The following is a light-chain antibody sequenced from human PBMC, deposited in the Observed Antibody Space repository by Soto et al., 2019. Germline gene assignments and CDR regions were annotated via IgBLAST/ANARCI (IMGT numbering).Light chain of an antibody. CDR2: DVS. CDR1: SSDVGGYNY. CDR3: SSYTSSSPLYV. Sequence: QSALTQPASVSGSPGQSITISCTGTSSDVGGYNYVSWYQQHPGRAPKLMIYDVSNRPSGVSNRFSGCKSGNTASLTISGLQAADEADYYCSSYTSSSPLYVFGTGTKVTVL. J-gene: IGLJ1*01. V-gene: IGLV2-14*01.